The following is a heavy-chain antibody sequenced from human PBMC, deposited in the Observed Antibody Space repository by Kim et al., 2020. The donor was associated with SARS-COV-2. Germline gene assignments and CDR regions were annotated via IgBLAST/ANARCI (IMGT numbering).Heavy chain of an antibody. CDR3: ARHRGTGGFHYYGMDV. J-gene: IGHJ6*02. D-gene: IGHD7-27*01. Sequence: SLKRRVTISVDTSKNQFSLKLSSVTAADTAVYYCARHRGTGGFHYYGMDVWGQGTTVTVSS. V-gene: IGHV4-39*01.